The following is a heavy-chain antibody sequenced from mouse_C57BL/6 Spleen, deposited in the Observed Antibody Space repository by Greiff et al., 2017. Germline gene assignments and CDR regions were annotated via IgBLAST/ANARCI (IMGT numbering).Heavy chain of an antibody. V-gene: IGHV1-85*01. J-gene: IGHJ1*03. CDR2: IYPSDGST. CDR1: GYTFTSYD. D-gene: IGHD2-1*01. Sequence: QVQLKESGPELVKPGASVTLSCKASGYTFTSYDINWVKQRPGQGLEWIGWIYPSDGSTSYNEKFKGKATLTVDTSSSTAYMELHSLTSEDSAVDCCGRGGNYEWFDVWGTGTTVTVSS. CDR3: GRGGNYEWFDV.